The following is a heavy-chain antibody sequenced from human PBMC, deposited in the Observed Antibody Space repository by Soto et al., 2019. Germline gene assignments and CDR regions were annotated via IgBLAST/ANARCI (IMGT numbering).Heavy chain of an antibody. Sequence: QVQLQESGPGLVKPSETLSLTCTVSGGSVSSGSYYWSWIRQPPGKGLEWIGYIYYSGSTNYNPSLKSRVTISVDTSKNQFSLKLSSVTAADTAVYYCARLDYSNYVGVVFDYWGQGTLVTVSS. CDR2: IYYSGST. CDR3: ARLDYSNYVGVVFDY. D-gene: IGHD4-4*01. V-gene: IGHV4-61*01. CDR1: GGSVSSGSYY. J-gene: IGHJ4*02.